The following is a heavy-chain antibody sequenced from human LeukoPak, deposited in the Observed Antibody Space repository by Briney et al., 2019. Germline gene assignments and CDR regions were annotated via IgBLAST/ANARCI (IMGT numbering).Heavy chain of an antibody. Sequence: ASVKVSCKASGHTFTSYGISWVRQAPGQGLEWMGWISAYNGNTNYAQKLQGRVTMTTDTSTSTAYMELRSLRSDDTAVYYCARDHIGRGAILGNWFDPWGQGTLVTVSS. D-gene: IGHD3-10*01. CDR1: GHTFTSYG. CDR2: ISAYNGNT. V-gene: IGHV1-18*04. J-gene: IGHJ5*02. CDR3: ARDHIGRGAILGNWFDP.